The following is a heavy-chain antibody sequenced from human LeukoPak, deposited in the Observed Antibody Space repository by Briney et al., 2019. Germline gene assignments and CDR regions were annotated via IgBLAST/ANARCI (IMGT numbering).Heavy chain of an antibody. Sequence: PGGSLRLSCAASGFTFSSYWMHWVRQAPGKGLVWVSRINTDGSSTSYADSVKGRFTISRDNAKNTLYLQMNSLRAEDTAVYYCAKDQGHGRGYSWSDDAFDIWGQGTMVTVSS. CDR1: GFTFSSYW. CDR2: INTDGSST. CDR3: AKDQGHGRGYSWSDDAFDI. D-gene: IGHD5-18*01. V-gene: IGHV3-74*01. J-gene: IGHJ3*02.